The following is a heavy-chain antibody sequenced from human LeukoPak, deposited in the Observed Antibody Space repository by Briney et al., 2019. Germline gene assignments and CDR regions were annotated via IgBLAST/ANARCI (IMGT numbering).Heavy chain of an antibody. V-gene: IGHV1-2*02. CDR1: GYTFTSYA. CDR3: ARDRVGWWELNRTALGY. D-gene: IGHD1-26*01. J-gene: IGHJ4*02. CDR2: INPNSGGT. Sequence: GSVKVSCKASGYTFTSYAMNWVRQTPGQGLEWMGWINPNSGGTNYAQKFQGRVTMTRDTSISTAYMELSRLRSGDTAVYYCARDRVGWWELNRTALGYWGQGTLVTVSS.